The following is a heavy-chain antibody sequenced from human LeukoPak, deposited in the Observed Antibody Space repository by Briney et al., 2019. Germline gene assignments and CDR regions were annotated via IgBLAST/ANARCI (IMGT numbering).Heavy chain of an antibody. D-gene: IGHD2-21*02. CDR3: AREVTPYY. J-gene: IGHJ4*02. CDR2: IYSDNT. CDR1: GFTVSSNS. V-gene: IGHV3-53*01. Sequence: GGSLRLSCTVSGFTVSSNSMSWVRQASGKGLEWVSFIYSDNTHYSDSVKGRFTISRDNAKNSLYLQMNSLRAEDTAVYYCAREVTPYYWGQGTLVTVSS.